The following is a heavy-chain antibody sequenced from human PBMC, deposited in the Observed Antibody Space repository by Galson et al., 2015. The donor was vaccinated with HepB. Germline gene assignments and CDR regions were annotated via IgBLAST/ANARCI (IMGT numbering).Heavy chain of an antibody. J-gene: IGHJ3*02. CDR1: GFTFSSYS. CDR2: ISSSSSYI. V-gene: IGHV3-21*01. D-gene: IGHD2-2*01. Sequence: SLRLSCAASGFTFSSYSMNWVRQAPGKGLEWVSSISSSSSYIYYADSVKGRFTISRDNAKNSLYLQMNSLRAEDTAVYYCAGLLRYCSSTSCLDAFDIWGQGTMVTVSS. CDR3: AGLLRYCSSTSCLDAFDI.